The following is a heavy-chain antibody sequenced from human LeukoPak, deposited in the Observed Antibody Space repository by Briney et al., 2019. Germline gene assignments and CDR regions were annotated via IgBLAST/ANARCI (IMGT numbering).Heavy chain of an antibody. CDR1: GYTFTSYA. CDR3: ARALWFGELPPSEPGYDY. CDR2: INTNTGNP. J-gene: IGHJ4*02. V-gene: IGHV7-4-1*02. Sequence: ASVKVSCKASGYTFTSYAMNWVRQAPGQGLEWIGWINTNTGNPTYAQGFTGRFVFSLDTSVSTAYLQISSLKAEDTAVYYCARALWFGELPPSEPGYDYWGQGTLVTVSS. D-gene: IGHD3-10*01.